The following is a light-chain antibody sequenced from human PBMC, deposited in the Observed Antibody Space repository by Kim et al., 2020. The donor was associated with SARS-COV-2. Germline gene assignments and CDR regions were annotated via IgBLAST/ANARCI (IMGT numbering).Light chain of an antibody. CDR3: TSYTGANTVV. Sequence: QSALTQPASMSGSPGQSITISCTGTSSLVGNYNYVSWYLQHPDKAPKLIIYDVSYRPSGVSTRFSGSKSGNTASLTISGLQAADEADYYCTSYTGANTVVFGGGTQLTVL. J-gene: IGLJ2*01. CDR2: DVS. CDR1: SSLVGNYNY. V-gene: IGLV2-14*03.